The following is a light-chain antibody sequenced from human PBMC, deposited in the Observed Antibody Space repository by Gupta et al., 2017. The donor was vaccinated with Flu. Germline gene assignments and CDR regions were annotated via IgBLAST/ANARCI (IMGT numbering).Light chain of an antibody. V-gene: IGKV1-33*01. CDR2: EAP. CDR3: QQYASLPFT. J-gene: IGKJ2*01. CDR1: QDISIH. Sequence: DIQMTQSPPSLSASVGDRVTITCQASQDISIHLNWYQQKQGKAPKLLIFEAPSLETGVPSRFSGRASGTDFTFIISSLQPEDVATYYCQQYASLPFTFGQGTNLQIK.